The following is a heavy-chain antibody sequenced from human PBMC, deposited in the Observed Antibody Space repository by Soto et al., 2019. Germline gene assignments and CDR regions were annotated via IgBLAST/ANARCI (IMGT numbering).Heavy chain of an antibody. V-gene: IGHV3-48*01. Sequence: GGSLRLSCAASGFTFSSYSMNWVRQAPGKGLEWVSHISSSSTIYYADSVKGRFTISRDNAKNSLYLQMNSLRAEDTAVYYCARAVLMVYAMGYYFDYWGQGTLVTVSS. CDR1: GFTFSSYS. D-gene: IGHD2-8*01. CDR3: ARAVLMVYAMGYYFDY. CDR2: ISSSSTI. J-gene: IGHJ4*02.